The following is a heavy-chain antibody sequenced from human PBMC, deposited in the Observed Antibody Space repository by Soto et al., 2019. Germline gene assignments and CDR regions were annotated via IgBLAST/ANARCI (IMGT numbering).Heavy chain of an antibody. CDR3: ARDLMVRGVGTAY. CDR1: GGSINSNNW. D-gene: IGHD3-10*01. J-gene: IGHJ4*02. CDR2: VYHSGTT. Sequence: QVQLQESGPGLVKPSGTLSLTCIVSGGSINSNNWWSWVRQPPGKGLEWIGEVYHSGTTNYNPSPNTRVSISLDKSTNQFSLSLDSVTAADTAVYYCARDLMVRGVGTAYWGQGTLVTVSS. V-gene: IGHV4-4*02.